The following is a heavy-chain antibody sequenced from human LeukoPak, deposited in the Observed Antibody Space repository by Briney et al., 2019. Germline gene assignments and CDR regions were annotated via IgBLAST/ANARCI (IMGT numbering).Heavy chain of an antibody. D-gene: IGHD1-1*01. CDR2: ISGSGDIT. V-gene: IGHV3-23*01. J-gene: IGHJ4*02. CDR3: AKELQGGRTFEY. CDR1: GFTFSSSY. Sequence: PGWFLGLSCAASGFTFSSSYMGWVRPAPGKGLEWVSEISGSGDITFYPDSVKGRFTISRDNSKGTLYMQMNSLRVEDTAVYYCAKELQGGRTFEYWGQGTLVTVSS.